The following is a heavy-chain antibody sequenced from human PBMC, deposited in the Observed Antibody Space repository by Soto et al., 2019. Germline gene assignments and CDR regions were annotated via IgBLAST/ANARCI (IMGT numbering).Heavy chain of an antibody. CDR2: ISSSGSTI. CDR3: ARRSQYCANGVCYTGNYYYGMDV. V-gene: IGHV3-11*01. Sequence: GGSLSRAGAASGFIFSDYYMSWSRQARGKGREWVSYISSSGSTIYYADSVKGRFTISRDNAKNTLYLQMNSLRAEDTAVYYCARRSQYCANGVCYTGNYYYGMDVWGQGTTVTVYS. J-gene: IGHJ6*02. CDR1: GFIFSDYY. D-gene: IGHD2-8*01.